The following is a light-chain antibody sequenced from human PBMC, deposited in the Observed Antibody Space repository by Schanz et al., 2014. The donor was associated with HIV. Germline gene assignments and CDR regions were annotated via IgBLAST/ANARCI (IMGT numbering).Light chain of an antibody. Sequence: QSALTQPASVSGSPGQSVTISCTGTYTDIGAYNYLSWYQQNPGRAPRLLIYGVNGRPSGISDRFSGSKSGTAASLTISGLQAEDEADYYCSSYTPNTDVLFGGGTQLTVL. CDR3: SSYTPNTDVL. V-gene: IGLV2-14*03. CDR2: GVN. CDR1: YTDIGAYNY. J-gene: IGLJ2*01.